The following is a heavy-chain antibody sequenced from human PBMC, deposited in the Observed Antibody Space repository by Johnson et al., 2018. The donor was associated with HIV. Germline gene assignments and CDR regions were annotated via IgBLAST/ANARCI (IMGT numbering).Heavy chain of an antibody. Sequence: CVGSGLSFSNFGIHWVRQAPGKGPEWVAVISYDGSNKYYADSVKGRFTISRDNSKTTLYLQMNSLRAEDTAVYYCAKGGVPYCGGDCYDAFDIWGQGTMVTVSS. CDR2: ISYDGSNK. CDR1: GLSFSNFG. V-gene: IGHV3-30*18. J-gene: IGHJ3*02. D-gene: IGHD2-21*01. CDR3: AKGGVPYCGGDCYDAFDI.